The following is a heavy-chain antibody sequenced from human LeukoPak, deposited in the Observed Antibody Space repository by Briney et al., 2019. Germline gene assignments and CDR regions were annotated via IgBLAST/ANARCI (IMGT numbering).Heavy chain of an antibody. CDR2: INSDGINT. J-gene: IGHJ4*02. CDR1: GFTFSNYW. CDR3: AKDASSSWDVVY. D-gene: IGHD6-13*01. Sequence: GGSLRLSCAASGFTFSNYWMHWVRQAPGKGLVWVSRINSDGINTSYADSVKGRFTISRDNSKNTLYLQMNSLRAEDTAVYYCAKDASSSWDVVYWGQGTLVTVSS. V-gene: IGHV3-74*01.